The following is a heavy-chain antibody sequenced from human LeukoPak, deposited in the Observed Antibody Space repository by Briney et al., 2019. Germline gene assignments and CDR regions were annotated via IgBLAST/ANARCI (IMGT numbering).Heavy chain of an antibody. CDR3: ARGYSYGYFAFDI. J-gene: IGHJ3*02. V-gene: IGHV4-59*01. CDR2: IYYSGST. Sequence: SETLSLTCTVSGGSISSYYWNWIRQPPGKGLEWIGYIYYSGSTNYNPSLKSRVTISVDTSKNQFSLKLSSVTAADTAVYYCARGYSYGYFAFDIWGQGTMVTVSS. D-gene: IGHD5-18*01. CDR1: GGSISSYY.